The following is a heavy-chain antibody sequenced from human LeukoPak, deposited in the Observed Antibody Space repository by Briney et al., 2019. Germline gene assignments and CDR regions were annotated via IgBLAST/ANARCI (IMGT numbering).Heavy chain of an antibody. V-gene: IGHV4-59*01. CDR3: ARVHWYYDRSARRFDP. CDR2: IYYSGST. J-gene: IGHJ5*02. Sequence: ETLSLTCTVSGGSISSYYWSWIRQPPGKGLEWIGYIYYSGSTNYNPSLKSRVTISVDTSKNQFSLKLSSVTAADTAVYYCARVHWYYDRSARRFDPWGQGTLVTVSS. D-gene: IGHD3-3*01. CDR1: GGSISSYY.